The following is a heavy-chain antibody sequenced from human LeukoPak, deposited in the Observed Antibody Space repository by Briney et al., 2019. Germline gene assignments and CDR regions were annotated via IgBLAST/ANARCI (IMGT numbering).Heavy chain of an antibody. CDR2: INPDGSGK. J-gene: IGHJ4*02. CDR1: GFTLSTYW. V-gene: IGHV3-7*01. D-gene: IGHD3-16*01. CDR3: ASWGAGGNS. Sequence: GGSLRLSCEASGFTLSTYWMNWVRQVPGKGLDWVANINPDGSGKRYVDSVKGRFTIARDNADNSLSLQMNSLRAEDTTVYYCASWGAGGNSWGQGTLVTVSS.